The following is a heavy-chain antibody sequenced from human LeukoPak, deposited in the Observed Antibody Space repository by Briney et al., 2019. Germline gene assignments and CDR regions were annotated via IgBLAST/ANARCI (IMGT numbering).Heavy chain of an antibody. D-gene: IGHD3-10*01. CDR3: ARDGLNYHGSGRVYYYYGMDV. CDR2: TRNKANSYTT. V-gene: IGHV3-72*01. Sequence: PGGSLRLSCAASGFTFSDHYMDWVRQAPGKGLEWVGRTRNKANSYTTEYAATVKVRFTISRDDLKNSLYLQMNSMKTEDTAVYYCARDGLNYHGSGRVYYYYGMDVWGQGTTVTVSS. J-gene: IGHJ6*02. CDR1: GFTFSDHY.